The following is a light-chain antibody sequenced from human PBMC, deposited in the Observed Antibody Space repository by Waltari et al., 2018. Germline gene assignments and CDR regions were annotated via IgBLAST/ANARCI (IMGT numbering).Light chain of an antibody. Sequence: SYELTQPPSVSVSPGQTARITCSGDALAKKYAYWYQQKSGQAPVLVIFEDTKRPSAIPERFSGSSSGTMATLTINGAQVEDEADYYCYSTDSTGHERVFGGGTELTVL. CDR2: EDT. CDR1: ALAKKY. J-gene: IGLJ3*02. V-gene: IGLV3-10*01. CDR3: YSTDSTGHERV.